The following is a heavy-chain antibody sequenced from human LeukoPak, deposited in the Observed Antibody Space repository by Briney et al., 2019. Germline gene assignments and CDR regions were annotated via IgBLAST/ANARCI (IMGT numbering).Heavy chain of an antibody. D-gene: IGHD2-8*01. CDR3: ARDNIVLMVYAMRLDY. CDR1: GFTFSSYS. J-gene: IGHJ4*02. Sequence: GGSLRLSCAASGFTFSSYSMNWVRQAPGKGVEWVSYISSSSSTISYADSVKGRFTISRDNAKNSLYLQMNSLRAEDTAGYYCARDNIVLMVYAMRLDYWGQGTLVTVSS. CDR2: ISSSSSTI. V-gene: IGHV3-48*01.